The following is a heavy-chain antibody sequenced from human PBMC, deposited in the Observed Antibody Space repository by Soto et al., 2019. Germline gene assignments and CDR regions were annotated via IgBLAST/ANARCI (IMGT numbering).Heavy chain of an antibody. Sequence: QITLNESGPTQVKPRQTLTLTCTFSGFSLTTSVVGVGWIRQAPGKATEWLALIYWDDDKRYRPSLKSRLTITKDTSKNQVVLTMADLDPADTATYYCAHRVLRTVFGLVTTTAIYFDFWGQGTPVAVSS. CDR2: IYWDDDK. D-gene: IGHD3-3*01. CDR1: GFSLTTSVVG. CDR3: AHRVLRTVFGLVTTTAIYFDF. V-gene: IGHV2-5*02. J-gene: IGHJ4*02.